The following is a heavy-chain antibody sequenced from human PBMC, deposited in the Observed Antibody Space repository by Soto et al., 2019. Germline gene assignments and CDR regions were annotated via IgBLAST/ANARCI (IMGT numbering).Heavy chain of an antibody. J-gene: IGHJ6*02. V-gene: IGHV4-61*01. Sequence: PSETLSLTCTVSGGSVSSGSYYWSWIRQPPGKGLEWIGYIYYSGSTNYNPSLKSRVTISVDTSKNQFSLKLSSVTAADTAVYYCAMIIYYDILTGIPPMGYYYGMDVWGQGTTVTVSS. CDR1: GGSVSSGSYY. CDR3: AMIIYYDILTGIPPMGYYYGMDV. CDR2: IYYSGST. D-gene: IGHD3-9*01.